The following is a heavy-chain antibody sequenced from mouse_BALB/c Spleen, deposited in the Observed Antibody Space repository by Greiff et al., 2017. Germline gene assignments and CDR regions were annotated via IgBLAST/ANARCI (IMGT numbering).Heavy chain of an antibody. J-gene: IGHJ3*01. D-gene: IGHD1-1*01. CDR1: GYTFTSYA. CDR2: INPYNDGT. V-gene: IGHV1-14*01. CDR3: GRSGYYGSSSAF. Sequence: EVQLHQSGPELVKPGASVKMSCKASGYTFTSYAMHWVKQKPGQGLEWIGNINPYNDGTKYNEKFKGKATLTSDKSSSTAYMQLSSLTSEDSAVYYCGRSGYYGSSSAFWGRGTLVTVSA.